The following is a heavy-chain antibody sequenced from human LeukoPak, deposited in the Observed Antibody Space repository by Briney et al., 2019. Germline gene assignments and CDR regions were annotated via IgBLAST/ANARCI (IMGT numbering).Heavy chain of an antibody. CDR1: GYTFTSYD. Sequence: GASVKVSCKASGYTFTSYDINWVRQATGQGLEWMGWMNPNSGNTGYAQKFQGRVTVTRNTSISTAYMELSSLRSEDTDVYYCARIMYSSGWWSLYYYGMDVWGQGTTVTVSS. CDR3: ARIMYSSGWWSLYYYGMDV. J-gene: IGHJ6*02. D-gene: IGHD6-19*01. V-gene: IGHV1-8*01. CDR2: MNPNSGNT.